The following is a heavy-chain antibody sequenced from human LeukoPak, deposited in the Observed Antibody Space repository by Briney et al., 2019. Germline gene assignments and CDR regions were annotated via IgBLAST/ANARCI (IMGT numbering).Heavy chain of an antibody. V-gene: IGHV4-59*01. CDR2: IYYSGSN. Sequence: SETLSLTCNVSGGSLSSYYWSGLRQPPAKGLEWIGYIYYSGSNNYNPSLKSRVTISADTSKNQFSLKLGTVTAADTAVYYCAGKDYNNDRCDYWGQGTLVTVSS. D-gene: IGHD4-11*01. CDR1: GGSLSSYY. J-gene: IGHJ4*02. CDR3: AGKDYNNDRCDY.